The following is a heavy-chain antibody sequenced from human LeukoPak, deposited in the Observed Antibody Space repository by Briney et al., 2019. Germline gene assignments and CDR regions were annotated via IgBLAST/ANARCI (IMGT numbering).Heavy chain of an antibody. CDR1: GYSFTNYW. J-gene: IGHJ5*02. V-gene: IGHV5-10-1*01. CDR3: ARQGLSSGWNNWFDP. D-gene: IGHD6-19*01. CDR2: VDPSDSYA. Sequence: GESLRISCKGSGYSFTNYWITWVRQMPGKGLEWMGRVDPSDSYAYYSPSFQGHVTIPTDKSITTAYLQWSSLKASDTAMYYCARQGLSSGWNNWFDPWGRGTLVTVSS.